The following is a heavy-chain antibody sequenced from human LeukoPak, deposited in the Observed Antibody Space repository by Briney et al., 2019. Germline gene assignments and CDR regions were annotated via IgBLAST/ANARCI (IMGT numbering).Heavy chain of an antibody. V-gene: IGHV1-18*01. J-gene: IGHJ5*02. CDR1: GYTLTSYG. CDR2: ISAYNGNT. Sequence: ASVKVSCKASGYTLTSYGISWVRQAPGQGLEWMGWISAYNGNTNYAQKLQGRVTMTTDTSTSTAYMELRSLRSDDTAVYYCARGEDIVVVPAAIGWFDPWGQGTLVTVSS. D-gene: IGHD2-2*01. CDR3: ARGEDIVVVPAAIGWFDP.